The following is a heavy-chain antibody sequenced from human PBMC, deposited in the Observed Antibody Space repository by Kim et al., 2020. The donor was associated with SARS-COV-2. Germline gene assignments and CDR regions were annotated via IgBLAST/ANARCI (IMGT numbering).Heavy chain of an antibody. V-gene: IGHV3-23*01. CDR3: AKDWPYYYDSSGDAFDI. J-gene: IGHJ3*02. Sequence: GGSLRLSCAASGFTFSSYAMSWVRQAPWKGLEWVSAISGSGGSTYYADSVKGRFTISRDNSKNTLYLQMNSLRAEDTAVYYCAKDWPYYYDSSGDAFDIWGQGTMVTVSS. D-gene: IGHD3-22*01. CDR2: ISGSGGST. CDR1: GFTFSSYA.